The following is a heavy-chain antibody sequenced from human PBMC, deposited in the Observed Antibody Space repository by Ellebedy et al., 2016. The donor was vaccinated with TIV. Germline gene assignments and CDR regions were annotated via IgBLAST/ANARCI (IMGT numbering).Heavy chain of an antibody. J-gene: IGHJ4*02. CDR3: ARLWSGYSGYYFDY. CDR2: IYDNETT. Sequence: GSLRLSCTVSGGSISYYYWSWIRQPPGKGLEWIGYIYDNETTNYNPSLKSRLTISVDTSKNQFSLKLSSVTAADTAVYYCARLWSGYSGYYFDYWGQGTLVTVSS. V-gene: IGHV4-59*01. D-gene: IGHD3-3*01. CDR1: GGSISYYY.